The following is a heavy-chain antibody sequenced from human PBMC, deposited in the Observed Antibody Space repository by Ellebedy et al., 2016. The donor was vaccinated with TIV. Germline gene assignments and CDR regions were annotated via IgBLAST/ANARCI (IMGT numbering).Heavy chain of an antibody. V-gene: IGHV3-23*01. CDR3: ARGGIFDGMDV. D-gene: IGHD2-15*01. J-gene: IGHJ6*02. CDR2: ISDSGGST. Sequence: GESLKISXAASGFTFSRYAMSWVRQGPGKGLEWVSGISDSGGSTYYADSVKGRFTISRDNAKNSLYLQMNSLRAEDTAVYYCARGGIFDGMDVWGQGTTVTVSS. CDR1: GFTFSRYA.